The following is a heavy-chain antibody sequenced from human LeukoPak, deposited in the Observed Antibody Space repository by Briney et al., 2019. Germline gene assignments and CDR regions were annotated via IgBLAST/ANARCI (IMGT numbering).Heavy chain of an antibody. V-gene: IGHV1-46*01. CDR2: INPSGVST. Sequence: GAPVKVSCKASGYTFTNYYMHWVRQAPGQGLEWMGIINPSGVSTSYTQKFQGRVTMTRDTSISTAYMELSRLRSDDTAVYYCARDRARPYSSENWFDPWGQGTLVTVSS. CDR1: GYTFTNYY. D-gene: IGHD6-19*01. J-gene: IGHJ5*02. CDR3: ARDRARPYSSENWFDP.